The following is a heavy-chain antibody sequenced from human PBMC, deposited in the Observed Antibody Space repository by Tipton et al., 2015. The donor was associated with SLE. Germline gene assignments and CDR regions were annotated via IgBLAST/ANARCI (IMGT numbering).Heavy chain of an antibody. V-gene: IGHV4-39*01. J-gene: IGHJ6*03. CDR2: IYYSGST. Sequence: TLSLTCTVSGGSISSRSYYWGWIRPPPGKGLEWIGSIYYSGSTYYNPSLKSRVTISVDTSKNQFSLKLSSVTAADTAVYYCASVLYYYDSSGYYMDVWGKGTTVTVSS. D-gene: IGHD3-22*01. CDR3: ASVLYYYDSSGYYMDV. CDR1: GGSISSRSYY.